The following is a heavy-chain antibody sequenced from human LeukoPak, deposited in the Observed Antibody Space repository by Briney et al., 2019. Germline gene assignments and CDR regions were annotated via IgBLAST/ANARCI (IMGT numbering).Heavy chain of an antibody. CDR3: AGHCSSTSCPRGDDAFDI. Sequence: GGSLRLSGAASGFTVSSNYMSWVRQAPGKGLEWASVIYSGGSTYYADSVKGRFTISRDNSKNTLYLQMNSLRAEDTAVYYCAGHCSSTSCPRGDDAFDIWGQGTMVTVSS. V-gene: IGHV3-53*01. CDR2: IYSGGST. D-gene: IGHD2-2*01. CDR1: GFTVSSNY. J-gene: IGHJ3*02.